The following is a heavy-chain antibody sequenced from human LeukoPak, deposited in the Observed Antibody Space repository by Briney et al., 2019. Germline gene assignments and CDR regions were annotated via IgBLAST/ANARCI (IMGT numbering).Heavy chain of an antibody. Sequence: PGGSLRLSCAVSGSTFSGSAMYWVRQASGKGLEWVGRIRSKANRYATAYAASVKGRFTISRDDSKNTAYLQMNSLKTEDTAMYYCTRSYTVPPDNWFDPWGQGTLVTVSS. V-gene: IGHV3-73*01. J-gene: IGHJ5*02. CDR3: TRSYTVPPDNWFDP. CDR2: IRSKANRYAT. D-gene: IGHD2-2*02. CDR1: GSTFSGSA.